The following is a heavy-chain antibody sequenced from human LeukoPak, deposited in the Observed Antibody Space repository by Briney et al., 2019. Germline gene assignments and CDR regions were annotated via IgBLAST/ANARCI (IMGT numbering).Heavy chain of an antibody. D-gene: IGHD3-22*01. J-gene: IGHJ4*02. V-gene: IGHV4-59*01. CDR2: IYYSGST. CDR3: ARNYYDSSGYYPGLDY. Sequence: SETLSLTCTVSGGSISSYYWSWIRQPPGKGLEWIGYIYYSGSTNYNTSLKSRVTISVDTSKNQFSLKLSSVTAADTAVYYCARNYYDSSGYYPGLDYWGQGTLVTVSS. CDR1: GGSISSYY.